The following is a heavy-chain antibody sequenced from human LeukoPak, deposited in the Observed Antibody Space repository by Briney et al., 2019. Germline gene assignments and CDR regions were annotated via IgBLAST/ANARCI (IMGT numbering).Heavy chain of an antibody. CDR1: GGSISSGGYF. Sequence: SETLSLTCTVSGGSISSGGYFWSWIRQHPGRGLECIGYIYYSGSTYYNPSLKSRVAISVDTSKNQFSLKLSSVTAADTAAYYCARLRTAMANYYFDYWGQGTLVTVSS. J-gene: IGHJ4*02. CDR3: ARLRTAMANYYFDY. D-gene: IGHD5-18*01. V-gene: IGHV4-31*03. CDR2: IYYSGST.